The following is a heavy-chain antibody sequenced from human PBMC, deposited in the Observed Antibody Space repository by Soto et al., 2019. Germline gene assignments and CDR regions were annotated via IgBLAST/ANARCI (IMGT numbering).Heavy chain of an antibody. CDR1: GYAFTTYG. CDR2: ISAHNGNT. CDR3: ARGRYGDY. V-gene: IGHV1-18*01. Sequence: QVNLVHSGAEVKKPGASVKVSCQASGYAFTTYGITWVRQAPGQGLEWMGWISAHNGNTNYAQKLQGRVTVTRDTSTSTAYMELRSLRSDDTAVYYCARGRYGDYWGQGALVTVSS. D-gene: IGHD1-1*01. J-gene: IGHJ4*02.